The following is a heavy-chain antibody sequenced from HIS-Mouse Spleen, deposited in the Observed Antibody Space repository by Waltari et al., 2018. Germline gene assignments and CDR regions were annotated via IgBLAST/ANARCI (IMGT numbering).Heavy chain of an antibody. J-gene: IGHJ4*02. CDR2: IGTAGDT. Sequence: EVQLVESGGGLVQPGGSLRLSCAASGFTFSSYDMHWVRQATGKGLEWVSAIGTAGDTDYPGAVKGRVTISIENAKNSLYLQMNSLRAGDTAVYYCARFSGSYYPYFDYWGQGTLVTVSS. D-gene: IGHD1-26*01. CDR3: ARFSGSYYPYFDY. CDR1: GFTFSSYD. V-gene: IGHV3-13*01.